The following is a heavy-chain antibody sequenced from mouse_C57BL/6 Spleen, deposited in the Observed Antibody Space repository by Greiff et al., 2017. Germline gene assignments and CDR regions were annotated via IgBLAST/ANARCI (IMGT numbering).Heavy chain of an antibody. CDR2: IRNKANGYTT. V-gene: IGHV7-3*01. CDR3: ARSRGDYFDY. CDR1: GFTFTDYY. J-gene: IGHJ2*01. Sequence: EVKVVESGGGLVQPGGSLSLSCAASGFTFTDYYMSWVRQPPGTALEWLGFIRNKANGYTTEYSASVKGRFTISRDNSQSILYLQMNALRAEDSATYYCARSRGDYFDYWGQGTTLTVSS.